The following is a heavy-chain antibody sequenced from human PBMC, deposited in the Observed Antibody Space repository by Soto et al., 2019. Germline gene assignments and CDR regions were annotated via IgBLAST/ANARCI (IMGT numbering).Heavy chain of an antibody. V-gene: IGHV1-3*01. CDR2: INVDSGKR. CDR3: ARFYYDRGTYDDSFDY. J-gene: IGHJ4*02. CDR1: GYSFRTYA. Sequence: ASVKVSCKASGYSFRTYAMHWVRQAPGQRLEWMGWINVDSGKRNYSPKFQGRLTITRDTSASTAYMELSSLKSEDTAVYYCARFYYDRGTYDDSFDYCGQRTLVTVSS. D-gene: IGHD3-22*01.